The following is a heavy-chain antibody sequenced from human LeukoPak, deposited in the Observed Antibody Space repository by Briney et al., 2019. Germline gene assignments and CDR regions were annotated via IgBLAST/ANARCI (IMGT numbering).Heavy chain of an antibody. J-gene: IGHJ4*02. CDR2: ISWNSGSI. V-gene: IGHV3-9*03. Sequence: GGSLRLSCAASGFTFDDYAMHWVRQAPGKGLEWVSGISWNSGSIGYADSVKGRFTISRGNAKNSLYLQMNSLRAEDMALYYCAKDIGYSRSSGIDYWGQGTLVTVSS. CDR1: GFTFDDYA. CDR3: AKDIGYSRSSGIDY. D-gene: IGHD6-6*01.